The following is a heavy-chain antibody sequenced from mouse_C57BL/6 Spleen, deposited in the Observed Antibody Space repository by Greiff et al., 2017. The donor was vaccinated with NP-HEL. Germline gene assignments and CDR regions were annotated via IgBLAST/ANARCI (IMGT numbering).Heavy chain of an antibody. Sequence: QVQLQQSGAELVMPGASVKLSCKASGYTFTSYWMHWVKQRPGQGLEWIGEIDPSDSYTNYNQKFKGKSTLTVDKSSSTAYMQLSSLTSEDSAVYYCARRGYGYDGAWFAYWGQGTLVTVSA. J-gene: IGHJ3*01. CDR2: IDPSDSYT. CDR1: GYTFTSYW. V-gene: IGHV1-69*01. D-gene: IGHD2-2*01. CDR3: ARRGYGYDGAWFAY.